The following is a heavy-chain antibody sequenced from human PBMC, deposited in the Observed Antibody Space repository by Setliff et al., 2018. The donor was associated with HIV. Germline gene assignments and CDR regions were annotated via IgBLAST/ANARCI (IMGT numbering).Heavy chain of an antibody. J-gene: IGHJ5*01. CDR1: GGSISSGNYF. D-gene: IGHD3-16*02. CDR3: VRGAATRYYDYIWGSYRYSSVLDS. V-gene: IGHV4-61*09. CDR2: VYSNGTT. Sequence: NPSETLSLTCTVSGGSISSGNYFWSWIRQPAGKGLEWIGHVYSNGTTNFNASLKSRVIISRDTYKNHFSLTLSSVTAADTAVYHCVRGAATRYYDYIWGSYRYSSVLDSWGQGVLVTVSS.